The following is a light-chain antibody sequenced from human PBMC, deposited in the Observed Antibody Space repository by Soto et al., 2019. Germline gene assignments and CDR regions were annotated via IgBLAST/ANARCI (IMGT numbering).Light chain of an antibody. J-gene: IGKJ4*01. V-gene: IGKV3-15*01. CDR2: GAS. CDR3: QQYNDWPPLT. Sequence: EKVLTQSPVTLSVSLGERATLSCRASQSITTNLAWYQQKPGQAPRLLIFGASNRATGIPARFSGSGSGTEFSLTISSLQSEDSAIYYCQQYNDWPPLTFGGGNKVEIK. CDR1: QSITTN.